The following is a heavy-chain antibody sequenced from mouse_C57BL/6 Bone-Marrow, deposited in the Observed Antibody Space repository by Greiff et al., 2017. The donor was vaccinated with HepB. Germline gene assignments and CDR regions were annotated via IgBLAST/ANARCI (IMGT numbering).Heavy chain of an antibody. CDR2: IDPENGDT. J-gene: IGHJ2*01. CDR1: GFNIKDDY. V-gene: IGHV14-4*01. CDR3: TTPFSDYFDY. Sequence: VQLKQSGAELVRPGASVKLSCTASGFNIKDDYMHWVKQRPEQGLEWIGWIDPENGDTEYASKFQGKATITADTSSNTAYLQLSSLTSEDTAVYYCTTPFSDYFDYWGQGTTLTVSS.